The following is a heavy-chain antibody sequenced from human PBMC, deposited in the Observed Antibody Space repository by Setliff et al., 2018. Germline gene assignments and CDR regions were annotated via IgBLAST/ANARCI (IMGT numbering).Heavy chain of an antibody. J-gene: IGHJ4*02. V-gene: IGHV3-33*01. D-gene: IGHD5-12*01. CDR1: GFSFSSFG. CDR3: VRAFWTYSDHASLACFDY. CDR2: TWYDGSKE. Sequence: LRLSCAASGFSFSSFGMHWVRQAPGKGLEWVAFTWYDGSKEHYAESVKGRFTISRDNSNNTLYLQMNSLRVEDTAVYYCVRAFWTYSDHASLACFDYWGQGALVTVSS.